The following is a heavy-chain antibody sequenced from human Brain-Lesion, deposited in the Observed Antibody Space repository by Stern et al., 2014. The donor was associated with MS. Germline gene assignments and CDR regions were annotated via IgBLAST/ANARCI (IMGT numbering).Heavy chain of an antibody. V-gene: IGHV1-24*01. CDR1: GYTLTELS. CDR3: ATLSPGAGGNYYRHFDY. CDR2: FDHEDGET. J-gene: IGHJ4*02. Sequence: VHLVESGAEVKKPGASVKVSCNVSGYTLTELSMHWGRQAPRKGLEWMGGFDHEDGETIYAQKFQGRVTMTEDTSTDTAYMELSSLRSEDTAVYYCATLSPGAGGNYYRHFDYWGQGTLVTVSS. D-gene: IGHD1-26*01.